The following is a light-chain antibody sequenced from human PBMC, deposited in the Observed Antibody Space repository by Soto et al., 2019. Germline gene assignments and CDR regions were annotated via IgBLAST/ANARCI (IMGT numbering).Light chain of an antibody. CDR3: MQALQTPLT. V-gene: IGKV2-28*01. CDR2: LGS. CDR1: QSLLHSNGYNY. J-gene: IGKJ4*01. Sequence: DIVMTQSPLSLPVTPGEPASISCRSSQSLLHSNGYNYLDWYLQKPGQSPQLLIYLGSNRACGVPYRFSGSGSGTDFTLKISRVEAEDVGVYYCMQALQTPLTFGGGTKVEIK.